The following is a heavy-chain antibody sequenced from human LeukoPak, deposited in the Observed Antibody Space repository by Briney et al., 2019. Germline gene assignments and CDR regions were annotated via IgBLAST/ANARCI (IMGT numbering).Heavy chain of an antibody. CDR2: ITGSGGST. CDR1: GFTFSSYA. Sequence: GGPLRLSCAASGFTFSSYAMSWVRQAPGKGLEWVSAITGSGGSTYYADSVKGRFTISRDNSKNTLYLKMNSLRAEDTAVYYCAKDLSKSRITMVRGVPSPSDYWGQGTLVTVSS. CDR3: AKDLSKSRITMVRGVPSPSDY. J-gene: IGHJ4*02. V-gene: IGHV3-23*01. D-gene: IGHD3-10*01.